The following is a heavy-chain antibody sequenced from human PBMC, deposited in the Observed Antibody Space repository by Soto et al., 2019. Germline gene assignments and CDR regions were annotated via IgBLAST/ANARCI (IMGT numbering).Heavy chain of an antibody. Sequence: GGSLRLSCAASGFTFSSYWVHWVRQAPGKGLVWVSRINSDGSSTSYADSVKGRFTISRDNAKDTLYLQMNSLRAEDTAVYYCARVGSFRPYYYYGMDVWGQGTTVTVSS. J-gene: IGHJ6*02. CDR2: INSDGSST. CDR3: ARVGSFRPYYYYGMDV. D-gene: IGHD3-10*01. CDR1: GFTFSSYW. V-gene: IGHV3-74*01.